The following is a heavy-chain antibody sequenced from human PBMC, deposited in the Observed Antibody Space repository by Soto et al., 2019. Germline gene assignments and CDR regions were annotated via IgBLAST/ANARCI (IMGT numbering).Heavy chain of an antibody. CDR1: GLPHSSFA. CDR2: IYGSGRGI. V-gene: IGHV3-23*01. D-gene: IGHD6-19*01. J-gene: IGHJ5*02. Sequence: GGSLRLSCTASGLPHSSFAMMWVRQAPGKGLECVSGIYGSGRGIEYADSVKGRFTISRDNAKNSLYLQMNSLRAEDTAVYYCARDQRAYSSGLGWFDPWGEGTLVTVSS. CDR3: ARDQRAYSSGLGWFDP.